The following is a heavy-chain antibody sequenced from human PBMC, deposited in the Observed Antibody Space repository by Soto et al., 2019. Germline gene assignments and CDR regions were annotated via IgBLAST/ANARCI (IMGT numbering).Heavy chain of an antibody. D-gene: IGHD1-1*01. CDR3: ARELERALHYYYYGMDV. Sequence: QVQLVESGGGVVQPGRSLRLSCAASGFTFSSYGMHWVRQAPGKGLEWVAVIWYDGSNKYYADSVKGRFTISRDNSKNTLYLQMNSLRAEDTAVYYCARELERALHYYYYGMDVWGQGTTVTVSS. J-gene: IGHJ6*02. CDR1: GFTFSSYG. V-gene: IGHV3-33*01. CDR2: IWYDGSNK.